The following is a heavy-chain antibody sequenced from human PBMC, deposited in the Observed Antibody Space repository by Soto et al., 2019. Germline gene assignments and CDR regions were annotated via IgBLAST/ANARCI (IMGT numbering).Heavy chain of an antibody. D-gene: IGHD3-9*01. CDR2: IYYSGST. V-gene: IGHV4-39*01. Sequence: SETLSLTCTVSGGSISSSSYYWGWIRQPPGKGLEWIGSIYYSGSTYYNPSLKSRVTISVDTSKNQFSLKLSSVTAADTAVYYCAGVYFDWLYAFDPWGQGTLVNVSS. CDR3: AGVYFDWLYAFDP. CDR1: GGSISSSSYY. J-gene: IGHJ5*02.